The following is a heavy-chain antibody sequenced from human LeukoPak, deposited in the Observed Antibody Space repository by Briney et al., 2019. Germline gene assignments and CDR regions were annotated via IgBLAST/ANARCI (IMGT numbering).Heavy chain of an antibody. J-gene: IGHJ5*02. CDR1: GYTFTSYG. V-gene: IGHV1-18*01. Sequence: ASVKVSCKASGYTFTSYGISWVRQAPGQALEWMGWISAYNGNTNYAQKLQGRVTMTTDTSTSTAYMELRSLRSDDTAVYYCARDVRAAAIPNWFDPWGQGTLVTVSS. CDR2: ISAYNGNT. D-gene: IGHD2-2*02. CDR3: ARDVRAAAIPNWFDP.